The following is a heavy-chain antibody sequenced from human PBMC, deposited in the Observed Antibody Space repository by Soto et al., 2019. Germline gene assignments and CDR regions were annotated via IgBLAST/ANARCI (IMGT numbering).Heavy chain of an antibody. J-gene: IGHJ4*02. CDR2: ISAHNGDT. D-gene: IGHD3-10*01. V-gene: IGHV1-18*04. CDR1: GYTFTSYG. CDR3: ARVRLSLFDY. Sequence: GASVKVSCKASGYTFTSYGITWVRQAPGQGLEWMGWISAHNGDTTYAQKFQGRVTMTTDTSTRTAYMELRSLRSDDTAVYFCARVRLSLFDYWGQGTLVTVSS.